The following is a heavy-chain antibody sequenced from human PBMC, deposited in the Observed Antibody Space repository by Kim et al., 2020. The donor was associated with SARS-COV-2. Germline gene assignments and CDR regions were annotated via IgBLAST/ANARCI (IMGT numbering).Heavy chain of an antibody. V-gene: IGHV3-23*01. D-gene: IGHD6-13*01. CDR3: AKDVAAAGTGDY. Sequence: YYADTVKGRFTISRDNSKNTLYLQMNSLRAEDTAVYYCAKDVAAAGTGDYWGQGTLVTVSS. J-gene: IGHJ4*02.